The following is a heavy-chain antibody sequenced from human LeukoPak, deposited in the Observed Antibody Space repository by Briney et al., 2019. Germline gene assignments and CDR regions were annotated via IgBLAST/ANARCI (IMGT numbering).Heavy chain of an antibody. Sequence: GESLKISCKGSGYGFTSYWIGWVRQMPGKGLEWMGIIYPGDSDTRYSPSFQGQVTISAGKSTSTAYLQWSSLKASDTAMYYCARRLSTSDWFLDYWGQGTLVTVSS. CDR1: GYGFTSYW. CDR2: IYPGDSDT. CDR3: ARRLSTSDWFLDY. J-gene: IGHJ4*02. V-gene: IGHV5-51*01. D-gene: IGHD3-9*01.